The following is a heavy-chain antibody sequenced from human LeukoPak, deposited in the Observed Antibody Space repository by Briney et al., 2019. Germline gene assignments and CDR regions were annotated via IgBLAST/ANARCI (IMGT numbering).Heavy chain of an antibody. Sequence: GGSLRLSCAASGFTFSSYGMHWVRQAPGKGPEGVAVIRYDGGNKYYADSVKGRFTISRDNSKNTLYLQMSTLRAEDTAVYYCATSGRDFDYWGQGTLVTVSS. CDR2: IRYDGGNK. D-gene: IGHD5-24*01. CDR1: GFTFSSYG. V-gene: IGHV3-30*02. CDR3: ATSGRDFDY. J-gene: IGHJ4*02.